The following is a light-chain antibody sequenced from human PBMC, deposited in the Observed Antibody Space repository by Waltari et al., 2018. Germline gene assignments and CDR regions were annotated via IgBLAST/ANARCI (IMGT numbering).Light chain of an antibody. Sequence: QSVLTQSPSASGTPGQRLPISSSGSSPNIGRNAANWYQQIPGTAPQLLIYEENQRPSRVPVRYAGSRSATSGSLAISGLQSEDEAEYHCAAWDESLPGVVFGRGNKMTVL. CDR2: EEN. V-gene: IGLV1-44*01. J-gene: IGLJ2*01. CDR1: SPNIGRNA. CDR3: AAWDESLPGVV.